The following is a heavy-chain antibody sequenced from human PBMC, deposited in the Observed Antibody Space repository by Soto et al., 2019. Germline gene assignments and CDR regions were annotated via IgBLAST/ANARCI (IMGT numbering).Heavy chain of an antibody. CDR3: ARRIDSGYDWDNWFDP. CDR2: ISAYNGNT. CDR1: GYTFTSYG. Sequence: ASVKVSCKASGYTFTSYGISWVRQAPGQGLEWMGWISAYNGNTNYAQKLQGRVTMTTDTSTSTAYMELRSLRSDDTAVYYCARRIDSGYDWDNWFDPWGQGTLVPVSS. D-gene: IGHD5-12*01. V-gene: IGHV1-18*04. J-gene: IGHJ5*02.